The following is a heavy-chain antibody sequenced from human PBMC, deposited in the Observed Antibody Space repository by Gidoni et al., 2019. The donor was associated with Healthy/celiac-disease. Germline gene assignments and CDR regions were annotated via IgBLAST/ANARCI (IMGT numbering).Heavy chain of an antibody. CDR1: GFTFRRYA. CDR3: AREEYSSGWSDALDY. Sequence: QVQLVESGGGVVQPGRSLRLSCAASGFTFRRYAMHWVRQAPGKGLEWVAVISYDGSNKNYADSVKGRFTISRDNSKNTLYLQMNSLRAEDTAVYYCAREEYSSGWSDALDYWGQGTLVTVSS. J-gene: IGHJ4*02. CDR2: ISYDGSNK. D-gene: IGHD6-19*01. V-gene: IGHV3-30-3*01.